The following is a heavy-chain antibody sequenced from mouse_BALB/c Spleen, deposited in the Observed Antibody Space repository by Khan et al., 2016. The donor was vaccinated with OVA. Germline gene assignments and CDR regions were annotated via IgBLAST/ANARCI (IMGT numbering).Heavy chain of an antibody. CDR2: INPTSDYP. J-gene: IGHJ2*01. V-gene: IGHV1-7*01. CDR1: GYTFTTYW. CDR3: ARDKIDY. Sequence: QVRLQQSGAELAKPGASVKMSCKASGYTFTTYWMHWVKQRPGQGLEWIGYINPTSDYPDYNEKFKDKATLSADKSSSTAYMQLSSLTSEDSAVYYCARDKIDYWGQGTTLTVSS.